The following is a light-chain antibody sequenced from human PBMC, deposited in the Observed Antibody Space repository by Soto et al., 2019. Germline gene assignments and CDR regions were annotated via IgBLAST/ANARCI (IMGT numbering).Light chain of an antibody. CDR3: SSFRSGSTLYV. J-gene: IGLJ1*01. V-gene: IGLV2-14*03. CDR2: EVS. Sequence: SALTQPASVSGSPGQSITISCTGTSSDIGGYDYVSWYQQHPGRAPKLMIYEVSNRPSGVSNRFSGSKSGNTASLTISGLQAEDEADYYCSSFRSGSTLYVFGTGTKVT. CDR1: SSDIGGYDY.